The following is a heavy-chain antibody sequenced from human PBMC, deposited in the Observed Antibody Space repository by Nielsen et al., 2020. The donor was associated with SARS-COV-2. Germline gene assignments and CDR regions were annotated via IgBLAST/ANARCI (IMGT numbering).Heavy chain of an antibody. CDR3: ARENMVTTPYFGMDV. CDR1: GFPFSSYA. J-gene: IGHJ6*02. Sequence: GESLKISCAASGFPFSSYAIHWVRQAPGKGLEWVAVILYDGTNKYYADSVKGRFTISRDSSKNTLYLQMISLRAEDTAVYYCARENMVTTPYFGMDVWGQGTTVTVAS. CDR2: ILYDGTNK. D-gene: IGHD4-17*01. V-gene: IGHV3-30-3*01.